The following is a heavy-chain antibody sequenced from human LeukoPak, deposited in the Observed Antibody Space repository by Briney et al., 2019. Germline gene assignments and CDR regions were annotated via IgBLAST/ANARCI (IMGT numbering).Heavy chain of an antibody. CDR3: TRQGSCDSTRCYVYYHSGMDV. J-gene: IGHJ6*02. Sequence: GESLKISCKGSGYRFTTYWIGWVRQMPGKGLEWMGIINPDNSDTRYSPSFQGQVTISADKSTSTAYLQWSSLKTSDTAMYYCTRQGSCDSTRCYVYYHSGMDVWGQGTTVTVSS. D-gene: IGHD2-2*01. V-gene: IGHV5-51*01. CDR2: INPDNSDT. CDR1: GYRFTTYW.